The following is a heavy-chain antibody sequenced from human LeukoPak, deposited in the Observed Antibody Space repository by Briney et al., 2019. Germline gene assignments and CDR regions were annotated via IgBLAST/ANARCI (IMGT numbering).Heavy chain of an antibody. CDR2: VRSKAYGGTT. Sequence: GGSLRLSCTAWGFTFGDYAMSWVSQAPGKGLEWVGFVRSKAYGGTTEYAASVKGRFTISRDDSKSIAYLQMNSLKTEDTAVYYCTRDLQPVVPAADYDFDYWGQGTLVTVSS. D-gene: IGHD2-2*01. CDR3: TRDLQPVVPAADYDFDY. V-gene: IGHV3-49*04. J-gene: IGHJ4*02. CDR1: GFTFGDYA.